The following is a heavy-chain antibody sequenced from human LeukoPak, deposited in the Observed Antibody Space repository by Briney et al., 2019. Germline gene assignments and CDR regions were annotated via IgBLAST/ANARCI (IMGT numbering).Heavy chain of an antibody. D-gene: IGHD2-2*01. CDR1: GGSISSGDYY. CDR2: IYYSGTT. Sequence: SQTLSLTCTVSGGSISSGDYYWSWIRQPPGKGLEWIGYIYYSGTTYYNPSLKSRLTISVDTSKNQFSLKVSSVTAADTAVYYCARSIPTNTSPFDYWGQGTLVTVSS. V-gene: IGHV4-30-4*01. CDR3: ARSIPTNTSPFDY. J-gene: IGHJ4*02.